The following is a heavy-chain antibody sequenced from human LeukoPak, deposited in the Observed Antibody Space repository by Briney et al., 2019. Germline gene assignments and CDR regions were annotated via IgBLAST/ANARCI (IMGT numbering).Heavy chain of an antibody. Sequence: KPSETLSLTCTVSGGSISSSSYYWGWIRQPPGKGLEWIGSLHYSGSTYYNPSLKSRVTISVDTSKNQFSLKLSSVTAADTAVYYCARATFRRKENLRSYSSGWYYYYGMDVWGQGTTVTVSS. CDR2: LHYSGST. D-gene: IGHD6-19*01. V-gene: IGHV4-39*07. J-gene: IGHJ6*02. CDR3: ARATFRRKENLRSYSSGWYYYYGMDV. CDR1: GGSISSSSYY.